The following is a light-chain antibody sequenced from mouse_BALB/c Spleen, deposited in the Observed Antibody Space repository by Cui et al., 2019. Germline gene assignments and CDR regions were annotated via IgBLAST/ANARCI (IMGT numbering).Light chain of an antibody. Sequence: QIVLTQSPAIMSASPGEKETMTCSASSSIRYMQRDQQKTGTSPKTWIYDTSKLASGVPARFSGSGSGTSYSLTISSMEAEDAATYYCQQWSSNPFTFGSGTKLEIK. V-gene: IGKV4-59*01. CDR1: SSIRY. CDR2: DTS. J-gene: IGKJ4*01. CDR3: QQWSSNPFT.